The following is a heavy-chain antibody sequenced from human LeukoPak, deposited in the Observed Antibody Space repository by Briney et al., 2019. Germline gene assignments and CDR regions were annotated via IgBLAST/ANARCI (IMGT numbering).Heavy chain of an antibody. D-gene: IGHD3-3*01. Sequence: GASVKVSCKASGYTFTGYYMHWVRQAPGQGLEWMGWINPNSGGTNYAQKFQGRVTITRDTSVSTAYMELSRLRSDDTAVYYCARGPSIFGVVDAFDIWGQGTMVTVSS. CDR2: INPNSGGT. V-gene: IGHV1-2*02. CDR3: ARGPSIFGVVDAFDI. J-gene: IGHJ3*02. CDR1: GYTFTGYY.